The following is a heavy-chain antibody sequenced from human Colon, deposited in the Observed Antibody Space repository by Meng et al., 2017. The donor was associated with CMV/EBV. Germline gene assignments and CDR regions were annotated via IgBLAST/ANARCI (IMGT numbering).Heavy chain of an antibody. J-gene: IGHJ5*02. CDR3: VRDHCSGGNCHWFDP. CDR2: VYHSGST. V-gene: IGHV4-38-2*02. CDR1: GYSITTGYY. D-gene: IGHD2-15*01. Sequence: SETLSLTCTVSGYSITTGYYWGWVRQSPGKGLEWIGNVYHSGSTYYTPSLESRVTISVDTSQNQFSLNLGSVTAADTAVYYCVRDHCSGGNCHWFDPWGQGTQVTVS.